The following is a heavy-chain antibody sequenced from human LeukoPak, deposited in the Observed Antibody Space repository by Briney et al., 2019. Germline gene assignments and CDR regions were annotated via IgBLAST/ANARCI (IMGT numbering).Heavy chain of an antibody. CDR3: ARSPFRGVIMGWFDP. J-gene: IGHJ5*02. CDR1: GGSISSHY. D-gene: IGHD3-10*01. Sequence: SETLSLTCTVSGGSISSHYWSWIRQPPGKGLEWIGYIYYSGSTNYNPSLKSRVTISVDTSKNQFSLKLSSVTAADTAVYYCARSPFRGVIMGWFDPWGQGTLVTVSS. V-gene: IGHV4-59*11. CDR2: IYYSGST.